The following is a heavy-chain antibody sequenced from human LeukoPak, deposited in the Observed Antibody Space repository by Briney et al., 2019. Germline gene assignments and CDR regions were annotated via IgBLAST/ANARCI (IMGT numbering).Heavy chain of an antibody. J-gene: IGHJ5*02. Sequence: GGSLRLSCKGSGYSFTSYWIGWERQMPGKGLEWMGIIYPGDSDTRYSPSFQGQVTISADKSISTAYLQWSSLKASDTAMYYCARRVAGMFNWFDPWGQGTLVTVSS. V-gene: IGHV5-51*01. CDR1: GYSFTSYW. CDR2: IYPGDSDT. CDR3: ARRVAGMFNWFDP. D-gene: IGHD2-15*01.